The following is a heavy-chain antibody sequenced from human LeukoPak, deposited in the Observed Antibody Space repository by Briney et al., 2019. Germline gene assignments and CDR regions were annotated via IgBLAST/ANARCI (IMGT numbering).Heavy chain of an antibody. CDR2: ISYDGSNE. Sequence: GGSLRLSCAASGFTFSSYAMHWVRQAPGKGLEGVAVISYDGSNEYYADSVKGRFTISRDNSKNTLYLQMNSLRAEDTAVYYCAREEVIIVVVTAIDYWGQGTLVTVSS. CDR1: GFTFSSYA. J-gene: IGHJ4*02. V-gene: IGHV3-30*04. D-gene: IGHD2-21*02. CDR3: AREEVIIVVVTAIDY.